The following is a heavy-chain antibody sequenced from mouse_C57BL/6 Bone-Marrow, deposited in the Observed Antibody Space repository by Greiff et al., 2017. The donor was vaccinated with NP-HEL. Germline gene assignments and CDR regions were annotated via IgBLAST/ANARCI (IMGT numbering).Heavy chain of an antibody. V-gene: IGHV5-6*01. Sequence: EVQGVESGGDLVKPGGSLKLSCAASGFTFSSYGMSWVRQTPDKRLEWVATISSGGSYTYYPDSVKGRFTISRDNAKNTLYLQMRSLKSEDTAMYYCARRVGFDYWGQGTTLTVSS. CDR3: ARRVGFDY. CDR2: ISSGGSYT. J-gene: IGHJ2*01. CDR1: GFTFSSYG.